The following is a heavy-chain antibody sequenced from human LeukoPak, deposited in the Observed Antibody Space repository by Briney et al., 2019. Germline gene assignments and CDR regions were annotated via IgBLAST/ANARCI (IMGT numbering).Heavy chain of an antibody. D-gene: IGHD6-13*01. V-gene: IGHV3-23*01. CDR2: ISGSGGST. Sequence: GSLRLSCAASGFTFSSYARSWVRQAPGKGLEWVSAISGSGGSTYYADSVKGRFTISRDNSKNTLYLQMNSLRAEDTAVYYCAKDGPYSSSWYVNDYWGQGTLVTVSS. CDR3: AKDGPYSSSWYVNDY. J-gene: IGHJ4*02. CDR1: GFTFSSYA.